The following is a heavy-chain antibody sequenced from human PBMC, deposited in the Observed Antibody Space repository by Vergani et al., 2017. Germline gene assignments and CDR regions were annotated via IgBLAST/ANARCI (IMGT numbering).Heavy chain of an antibody. J-gene: IGHJ6*02. Sequence: EVQLVQSGAEVKKPGATMKFSCKVSGYTFTDHYMHWVKQAPGKGLEWMGLVEPEDGETIYAEKFKGRVTIAADTSTDTAHLELSSLRSEDTAVYYCATPQTVTTGGMEVWGQGTTVIVSS. CDR2: VEPEDGET. CDR3: ATPQTVTTGGMEV. D-gene: IGHD4-17*01. CDR1: GYTFTDHY. V-gene: IGHV1-69-2*01.